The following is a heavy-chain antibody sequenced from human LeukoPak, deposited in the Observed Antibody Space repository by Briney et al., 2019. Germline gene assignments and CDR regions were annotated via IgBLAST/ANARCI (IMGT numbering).Heavy chain of an antibody. CDR3: ARVNDSSDSEAFDI. V-gene: IGHV4-30-4*01. CDR2: IYYSGST. D-gene: IGHD3-22*01. CDR1: GGSISSGDYY. Sequence: SQTLSLTCTVSGGSISSGDYYWSWIRQPPGKGLEWIGYIYYSGSTYYNPSLKSRVTISVDTSKNQFSLKLSSVTAADTAVYYCARVNDSSDSEAFDIWGQGTMVTVSS. J-gene: IGHJ3*02.